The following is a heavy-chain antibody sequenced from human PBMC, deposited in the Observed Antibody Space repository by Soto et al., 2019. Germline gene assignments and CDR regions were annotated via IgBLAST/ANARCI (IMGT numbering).Heavy chain of an antibody. D-gene: IGHD4-17*01. CDR2: TYYRSKWYN. J-gene: IGHJ3*02. CDR3: ARERYGDYGRGTFDI. V-gene: IGHV6-1*01. Sequence: PSQTLSLTCAISGDSVSNNSTSCNWIRQSPSRGLEWVGRTYYRSKWYNDYAVSVKSRVIINPDTSKNQFSLQLNYVTPEDTAVYYCARERYGDYGRGTFDIWGQGTMVTVSS. CDR1: GDSVSNNSTS.